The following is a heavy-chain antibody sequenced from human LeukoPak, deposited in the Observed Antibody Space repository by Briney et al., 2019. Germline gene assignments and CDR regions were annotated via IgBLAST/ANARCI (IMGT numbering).Heavy chain of an antibody. CDR1: GFTFSTPT. V-gene: IGHV3-64D*06. Sequence: TGGSLRLSCSAPGFTFSTPTMHWVRQAPGKGLDYVSAISSNGGSTFYADSVKGRFTISRDNSKNTLYLQMSTLRTEDTAVYYCVKDAPSTVRGVIGDYFDSWGQGTLVIVSS. CDR3: VKDAPSTVRGVIGDYFDS. D-gene: IGHD3-10*01. CDR2: ISSNGGST. J-gene: IGHJ4*02.